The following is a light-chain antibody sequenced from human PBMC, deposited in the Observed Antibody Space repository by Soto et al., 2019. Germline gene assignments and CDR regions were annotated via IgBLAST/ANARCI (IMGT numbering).Light chain of an antibody. J-gene: IGLJ1*01. CDR2: DVI. Sequence: QSALTQPASVSGSPGQSITISCTGTSSDVGGYNFVSWYQQHPGKAPKLIISDVINRPSGVSTRFSGSKSGNTASLTISGLQAEDEADYYCSSYTSINTHVFGTGTKVTVL. CDR3: SSYTSINTHV. CDR1: SSDVGGYNF. V-gene: IGLV2-14*01.